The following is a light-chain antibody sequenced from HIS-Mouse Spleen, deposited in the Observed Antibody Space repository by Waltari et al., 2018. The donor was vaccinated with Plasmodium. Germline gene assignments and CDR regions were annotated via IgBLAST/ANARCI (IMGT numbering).Light chain of an antibody. Sequence: EIVMTQSPATLSVSPGERATLSCRASQSLSSSLAWYQQQPGQAPRLLIYGASTRAPGIPARFSGSGSGTEFTLTISSLQSEDFAVYYCQQYNNWSFTFGPGTKVDIK. CDR3: QQYNNWSFT. J-gene: IGKJ3*01. CDR1: QSLSSS. CDR2: GAS. V-gene: IGKV3-15*01.